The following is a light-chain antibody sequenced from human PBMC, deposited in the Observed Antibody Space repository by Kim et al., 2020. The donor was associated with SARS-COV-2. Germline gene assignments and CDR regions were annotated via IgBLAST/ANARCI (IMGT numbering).Light chain of an antibody. CDR2: GSS. CDR1: QSVSSN. CDR3: QQYNDWPLT. J-gene: IGKJ4*01. Sequence: EILMTQSPVTLSASPGERAILSCRASQSVSSNLAWYQQSLGQAPRLLIYGSSTRATSIPARFSGSGSGTEFTLTISSLQSEDFAVYYCQQYNDWPLTFGGGTKVDIK. V-gene: IGKV3-15*01.